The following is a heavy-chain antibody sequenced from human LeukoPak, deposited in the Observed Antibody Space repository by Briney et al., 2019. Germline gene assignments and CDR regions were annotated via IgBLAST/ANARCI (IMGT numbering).Heavy chain of an antibody. CDR3: ARGNYGSGSYFVDY. CDR2: VSPKSGKT. V-gene: IGHV1-8*03. D-gene: IGHD3-10*01. CDR1: GYTFTIYD. Sequence: ASVRDSSKASGYTFTIYDINWGRQGPGQGHERMGWVSPKSGKTGYAKKLQGRVTITRNTPTSTAYMDLSSLRSADTAVYYCARGNYGSGSYFVDYWGQGTLVTVSS. J-gene: IGHJ4*02.